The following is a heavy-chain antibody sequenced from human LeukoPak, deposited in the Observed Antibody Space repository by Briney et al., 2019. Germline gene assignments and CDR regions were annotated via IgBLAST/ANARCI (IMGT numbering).Heavy chain of an antibody. J-gene: IGHJ5*02. Sequence: SETLSLTCTVSGGSISSSSYYWGWLRQPPGKGLEWNGSIYYSASTYYNPALKSRVTISVDTSKNQSSLKLSSVTAADTAVYYCARQGHHDILTGYYPNNWFDPWGQGTLVTVSS. CDR2: IYYSAST. CDR1: GGSISSSSYY. CDR3: ARQGHHDILTGYYPNNWFDP. D-gene: IGHD3-9*01. V-gene: IGHV4-39*01.